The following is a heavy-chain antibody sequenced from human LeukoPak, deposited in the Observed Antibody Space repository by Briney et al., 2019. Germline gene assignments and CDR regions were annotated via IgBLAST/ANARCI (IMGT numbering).Heavy chain of an antibody. V-gene: IGHV4-59*12. CDR1: GGSISSYY. CDR3: ARDYGGNSRAFDI. J-gene: IGHJ3*02. Sequence: PSETLSLTCTVSGGSISSYYWSWVRQPPGKGLEWIGFVYYTGSTNYSPSLKSRVTISVDKSKNQFSLKLSSVTAADTAVYYCARDYGGNSRAFDIWGQGTMVTVSS. CDR2: VYYTGST. D-gene: IGHD4-23*01.